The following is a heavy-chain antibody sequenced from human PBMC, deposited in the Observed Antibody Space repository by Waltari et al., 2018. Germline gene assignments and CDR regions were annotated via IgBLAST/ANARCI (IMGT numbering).Heavy chain of an antibody. D-gene: IGHD4-17*01. CDR2: IAYSGSNK. V-gene: IGHV3-30-3*01. Sequence: QVQLVESGGGVVQPGGSLRLACAASGFAFSSSTMFWVRQAPGKGREWVALIAYSGSNKSYADSARGRFTISRDNSKNTLYLQMISLRPEDTAVYYCANRYGDYLARDWGLGTLVTVSS. CDR3: ANRYGDYLARD. J-gene: IGHJ4*02. CDR1: GFAFSSST.